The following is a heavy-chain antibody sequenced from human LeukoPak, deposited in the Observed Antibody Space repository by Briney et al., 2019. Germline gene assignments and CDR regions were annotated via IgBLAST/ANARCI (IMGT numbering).Heavy chain of an antibody. D-gene: IGHD4-11*01. Sequence: ASVKVSCKASGYTFSGYYMHWVRQAPGQGLEWMGWINPNSGGTNYAQNLQGRVTMTRDTSISTAYMELSRLRSDDTAVYYCAIDYSNYVVGYYFDYWGQGTLVTVSS. J-gene: IGHJ4*02. V-gene: IGHV1-2*02. CDR3: AIDYSNYVVGYYFDY. CDR1: GYTFSGYY. CDR2: INPNSGGT.